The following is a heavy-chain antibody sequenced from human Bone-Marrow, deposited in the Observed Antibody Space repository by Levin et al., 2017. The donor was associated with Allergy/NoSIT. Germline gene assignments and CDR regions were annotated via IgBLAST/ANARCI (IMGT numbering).Heavy chain of an antibody. CDR1: GFSLNTFGVG. CDR2: IYWNDDK. CDR3: AHSFWNGYCSGSRCGRFDT. V-gene: IGHV2-5*01. J-gene: IGHJ5*02. Sequence: SGPTLVKPTQTLTLTCTFSGFSLNTFGVGVGWIRQPPGKALEWLGIIYWNDDKRYSPSVKNRLTLTKDTSKNQVVLRMIDMDPLDTGTYYCAHSFWNGYCSGSRCGRFDTWGQGTLVTVAS. D-gene: IGHD2-15*01.